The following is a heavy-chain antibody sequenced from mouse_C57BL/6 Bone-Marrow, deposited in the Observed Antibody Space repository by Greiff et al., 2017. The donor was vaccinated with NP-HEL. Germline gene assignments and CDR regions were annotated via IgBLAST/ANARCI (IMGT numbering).Heavy chain of an antibody. J-gene: IGHJ4*01. CDR2: ISSGSSTI. CDR1: GFTFSDYG. CDR3: APYYYGSGKAMDY. V-gene: IGHV5-17*01. Sequence: DVKLVESGGGLVKPGGSLKLSCAASGFTFSDYGMHWVRQAPEKGLEWVAYISSGSSTIYYAATVKGRFTISRDNAKNTLFLQMTSLRSEDTAMYYCAPYYYGSGKAMDYWGQGTSVTVSS. D-gene: IGHD1-1*01.